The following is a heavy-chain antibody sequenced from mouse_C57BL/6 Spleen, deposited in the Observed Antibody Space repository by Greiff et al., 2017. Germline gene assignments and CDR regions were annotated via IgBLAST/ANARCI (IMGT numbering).Heavy chain of an antibody. Sequence: EVKLVESGGDLVKPGGSLKLSCAASGFTFSSYGMSWVRQTPDKRLEWVATISSGGSYTYYPDSVKGRFTISRDNAKNTLYLQMSSLKSEDTAMYYCARTYYSKEGAMDYWGQGTSVTVSS. CDR1: GFTFSSYG. D-gene: IGHD2-5*01. CDR3: ARTYYSKEGAMDY. CDR2: ISSGGSYT. V-gene: IGHV5-6*01. J-gene: IGHJ4*01.